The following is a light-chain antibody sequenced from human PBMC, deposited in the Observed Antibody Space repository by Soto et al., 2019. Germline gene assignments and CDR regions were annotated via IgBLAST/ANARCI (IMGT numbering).Light chain of an antibody. CDR2: DAS. CDR1: QSVSNY. CDR3: QQHINRLS. J-gene: IGKJ4*01. Sequence: EIVLTQSPATLSLSPGERATLSCRASQSVSNYSAWYQQKPGQAPRLLISDASNRATGIPARFSGSGSGTDFPLTISTLEPEDFAVYYCQQHINRLSFGGGTKVEIK. V-gene: IGKV3-11*01.